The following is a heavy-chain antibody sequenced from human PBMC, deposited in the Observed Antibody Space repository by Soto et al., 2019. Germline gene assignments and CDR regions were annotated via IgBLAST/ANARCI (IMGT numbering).Heavy chain of an antibody. CDR1: GFTFGDYA. J-gene: IGHJ4*02. Sequence: LRLSCTASGFTFGDYALRWIRQAPGKGLEWVGFIRSKAYGGSTEYAAAVKGRFTISRDDSKSIAYPRMNSLKTEHTAVYYCTREILDYSDNFDYWGEGTLVTVA. CDR3: TREILDYSDNFDY. D-gene: IGHD4-4*01. CDR2: IRSKAYGGST. V-gene: IGHV3-49*03.